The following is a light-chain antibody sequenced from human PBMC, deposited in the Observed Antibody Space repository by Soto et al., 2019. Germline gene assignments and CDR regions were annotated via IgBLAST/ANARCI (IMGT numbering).Light chain of an antibody. CDR2: GAS. CDR3: HQYGTSPYT. Sequence: EIVLTQSPGTLSLSPGDRATLSCRASQSVGSSYLAWYQQKPGQAPRLLIYGASSRATGIPDRFSGSGSGTDVTLTIRGLEPEDFAVYYCHQYGTSPYTFGQGTKLEIK. V-gene: IGKV3-20*01. CDR1: QSVGSSY. J-gene: IGKJ2*01.